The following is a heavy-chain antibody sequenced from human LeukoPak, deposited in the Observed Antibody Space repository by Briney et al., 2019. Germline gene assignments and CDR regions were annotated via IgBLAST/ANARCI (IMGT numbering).Heavy chain of an antibody. CDR1: GFPFSSYW. V-gene: IGHV3-7*05. D-gene: IGHD5-18*01. CDR2: VKQDGGEK. CDR3: AKDIGVGGYSYGRGAFDI. Sequence: GGSLRLSCAASGFPFSSYWMSWVRHAPGKGLEWVANVKQDGGEKSYVDSVKGRFTISRDNAKNSLYLQMNSLRTEDTALYYCAKDIGVGGYSYGRGAFDIWGQGTMVTVSS. J-gene: IGHJ3*02.